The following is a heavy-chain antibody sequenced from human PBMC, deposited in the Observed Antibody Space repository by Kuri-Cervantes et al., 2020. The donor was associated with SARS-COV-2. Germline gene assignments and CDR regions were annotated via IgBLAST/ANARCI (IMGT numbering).Heavy chain of an antibody. Sequence: SETLSLTCTVSGGSISSSSYYWGWIRQPPGKGLEWIGSIYYSGSTYYNPSLKSRVTISVDTSENQFSLKLSSVTAADTAVYYCARAGEWLFGDAFDIWCQGTMVTVSS. D-gene: IGHD3-3*01. J-gene: IGHJ3*02. CDR2: IYYSGST. CDR1: GGSISSSSYY. V-gene: IGHV4-39*07. CDR3: ARAGEWLFGDAFDI.